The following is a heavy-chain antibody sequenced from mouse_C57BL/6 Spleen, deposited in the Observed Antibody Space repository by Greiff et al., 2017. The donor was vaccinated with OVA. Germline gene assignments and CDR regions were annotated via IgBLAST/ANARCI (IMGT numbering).Heavy chain of an antibody. CDR2: IDPSDSYT. Sequence: VQLQQPGAELVMPGASVKLSCKASGYTFTSYWMHWVKQRPGQGLEWIGEIDPSDSYTNYNQKFKGKSTLTVDKSSSTAYMQLSSLTSEDSAVYYCARSDITTVVKLRYAMDYWGQGTSVTVSS. CDR3: ARSDITTVVKLRYAMDY. J-gene: IGHJ4*01. D-gene: IGHD1-1*01. CDR1: GYTFTSYW. V-gene: IGHV1-69*01.